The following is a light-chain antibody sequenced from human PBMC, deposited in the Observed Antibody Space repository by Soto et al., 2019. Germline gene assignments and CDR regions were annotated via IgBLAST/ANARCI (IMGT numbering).Light chain of an antibody. CDR3: QQYGSSPPYT. Sequence: EVVLTQSPGTLSLSPGERATLSCRASQSVSNNYFAWYQQKPGQAPRLLIFGSSDRATGIPDRFSGSGSGTDFTVTISRLEPEDFAVYYCQQYGSSPPYTFGQGTMLEIK. J-gene: IGKJ2*01. CDR1: QSVSNNY. CDR2: GSS. V-gene: IGKV3-20*01.